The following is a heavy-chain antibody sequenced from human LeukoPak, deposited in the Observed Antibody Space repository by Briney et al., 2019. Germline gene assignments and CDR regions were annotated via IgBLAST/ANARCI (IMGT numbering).Heavy chain of an antibody. Sequence: GASVKVSCKASGGTFSSYAISWVRQAPGQGLEWMGGIIPIFGTANYAQKFQGRVTITADESTSTAYMELSSLRSEDTAVYYCARDRSYSSGWYYWGQGTLVTVSS. CDR1: GGTFSSYA. D-gene: IGHD6-19*01. J-gene: IGHJ4*02. CDR3: ARDRSYSSGWYY. CDR2: IIPIFGTA. V-gene: IGHV1-69*01.